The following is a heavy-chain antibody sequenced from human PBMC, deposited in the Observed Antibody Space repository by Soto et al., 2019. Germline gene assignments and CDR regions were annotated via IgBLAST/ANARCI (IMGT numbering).Heavy chain of an antibody. D-gene: IGHD1-26*01. V-gene: IGHV1-2*04. CDR2: INPNSGGT. CDR1: GYIFTSYY. Sequence: ASVKVSCKASGYIFTSYYIHWVRQAPGKGLEWMGWINPNSGGTNYAQKFQGWVTMTRDTSISTAYMKRSRLRSDDTAFYYCAGDESGSSHERGMDVWGQGTTVTVSS. CDR3: AGDESGSSHERGMDV. J-gene: IGHJ6*02.